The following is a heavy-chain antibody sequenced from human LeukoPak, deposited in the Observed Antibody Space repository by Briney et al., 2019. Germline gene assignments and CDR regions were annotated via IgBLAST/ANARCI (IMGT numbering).Heavy chain of an antibody. CDR1: GFTFDDYA. D-gene: IGHD6-13*01. J-gene: IGHJ4*02. CDR3: ANTAAAGDFDY. V-gene: IGHV3-9*01. CDR2: ISWNSGSI. Sequence: GGSLRLSCAASGFTFDDYAMHWVRQAPGKGLEWVSGISWNSGSIGYADSVKGRFTISRDNAKNSLYLQMNSLRAEDTAVYYCANTAAAGDFDYWGQGTLVTVSS.